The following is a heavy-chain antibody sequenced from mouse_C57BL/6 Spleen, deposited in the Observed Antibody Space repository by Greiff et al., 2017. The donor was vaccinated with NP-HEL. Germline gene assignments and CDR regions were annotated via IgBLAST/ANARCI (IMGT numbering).Heavy chain of an antibody. CDR3: ARKGVYYEYDDSYWYFDV. V-gene: IGHV1-72*01. CDR2: IDPTSGGT. J-gene: IGHJ1*03. CDR1: GYTFTSYW. D-gene: IGHD2-4*01. Sequence: VQLQQPGAELVKPGASVKLSCKASGYTFTSYWMHWVKPRPGRGLEWIGRIDPTSGGTKYNEQFKSKATLTVDKPSSPAYRQLSILTSEDSAVYYCARKGVYYEYDDSYWYFDVWGTGTTVTVSS.